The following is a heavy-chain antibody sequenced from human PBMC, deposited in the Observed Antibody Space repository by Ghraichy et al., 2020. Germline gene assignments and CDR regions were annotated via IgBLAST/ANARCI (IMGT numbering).Heavy chain of an antibody. Sequence: GGSLRLSCAASGFTFSNYGMSWVRQAPGKGLEWVACINAGASKTFYAESVEGRFTISRDNSKNTLYLQMNSLRAEDTAVYFCTKKSMYPEYFQQWGQGTLVTVSS. D-gene: IGHD2-8*01. V-gene: IGHV3-23*01. CDR3: TKKSMYPEYFQQ. CDR2: INAGASKT. J-gene: IGHJ1*01. CDR1: GFTFSNYG.